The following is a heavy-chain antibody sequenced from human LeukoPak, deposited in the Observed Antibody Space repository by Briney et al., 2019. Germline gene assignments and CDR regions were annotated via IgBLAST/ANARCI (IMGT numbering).Heavy chain of an antibody. CDR1: GGTFSSYA. Sequence: SVKVSCKASGGTFSSYAISWVRQAPGQGLEWMGWIIPIIGTANYAQKFQGRVTIATDASTSTAYMELSSLRSDDTAVYYCACSSSFFTYYYYNMDVWGKRTTVSVSS. CDR2: IIPIIGTA. D-gene: IGHD6-6*01. J-gene: IGHJ6*03. V-gene: IGHV1-69*05. CDR3: ACSSSFFTYYYYNMDV.